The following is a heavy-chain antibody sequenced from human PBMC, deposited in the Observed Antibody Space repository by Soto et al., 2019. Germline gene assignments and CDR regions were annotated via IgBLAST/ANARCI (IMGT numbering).Heavy chain of an antibody. Sequence: LRLSCAASGFTFSDYYMSWIRQAPGKGLEWVSYISSSSSYTNYADSVKGRFTISRDNAKNSLYLQMNSLRAEDTAVYYCARAHGSGSSRIDYWGQGTLVTVSS. V-gene: IGHV3-11*06. J-gene: IGHJ4*02. CDR1: GFTFSDYY. D-gene: IGHD3-10*01. CDR3: ARAHGSGSSRIDY. CDR2: ISSSSSYT.